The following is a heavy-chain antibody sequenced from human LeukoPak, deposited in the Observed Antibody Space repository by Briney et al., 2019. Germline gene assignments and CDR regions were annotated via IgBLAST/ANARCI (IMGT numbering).Heavy chain of an antibody. CDR1: GGSFSGYY. J-gene: IGHJ4*02. V-gene: IGHV4-34*01. D-gene: IGHD1-14*01. CDR2: INHGGST. Sequence: SETLSLTCAVYGGSFSGYYWSWIRQPPGKGLEWIGEINHGGSTNYNPSLKSRVTISVDTSKNQFSLKLSSVTAADTAVYYCARGGNPFGCWGQGTLVTVSS. CDR3: ARGGNPFGC.